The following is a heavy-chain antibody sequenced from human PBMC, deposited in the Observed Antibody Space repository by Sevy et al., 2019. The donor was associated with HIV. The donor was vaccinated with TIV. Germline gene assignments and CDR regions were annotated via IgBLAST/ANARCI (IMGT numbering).Heavy chain of an antibody. CDR2: ISYDGSNK. Sequence: GGSLRLSCAASGFTFSSYAMHWVRQAPGKGLEWVAVISYDGSNKYYADSVKGRFTISRDNSKNTLYLQMNSLRAEDTAVYYCARARITMIEVASGAFDIWGQGTIVTVSS. CDR3: ARARITMIEVASGAFDI. CDR1: GFTFSSYA. V-gene: IGHV3-30-3*01. D-gene: IGHD3-22*01. J-gene: IGHJ3*02.